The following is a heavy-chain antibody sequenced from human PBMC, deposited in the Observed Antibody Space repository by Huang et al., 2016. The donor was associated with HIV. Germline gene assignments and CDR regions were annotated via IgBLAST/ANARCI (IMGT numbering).Heavy chain of an antibody. CDR1: GYTFTRYA. Sequence: QVQLVQSGSELRKPGASVKVSCQASGYTFTRYAMNWVRQAPGQGLEWMVWIHTNTGNPMYAQAFTGRFVLSLDTSVSTAYLQISSLEAEDTAVYYCARDYYDSRGYDIHAVVDYWGQGTLVTGSS. CDR3: ARDYYDSRGYDIHAVVDY. J-gene: IGHJ4*02. D-gene: IGHD3-22*01. CDR2: IHTNTGNP. V-gene: IGHV7-4-1*02.